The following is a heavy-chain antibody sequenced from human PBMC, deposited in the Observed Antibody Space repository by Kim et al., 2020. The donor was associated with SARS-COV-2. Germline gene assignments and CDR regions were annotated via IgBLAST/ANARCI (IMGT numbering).Heavy chain of an antibody. Sequence: SVKVSCKASGGTFSSYAISWVRQAPGQGLEWMGRIIPILGIANYAQKFQGRVTITADKSTSTAYMELSSLRSEDTAVYYCARELNIVVVPPHFDLWGRG. D-gene: IGHD2-2*01. CDR2: IIPILGIA. V-gene: IGHV1-69*04. J-gene: IGHJ2*01. CDR1: GGTFSSYA. CDR3: ARELNIVVVPPHFDL.